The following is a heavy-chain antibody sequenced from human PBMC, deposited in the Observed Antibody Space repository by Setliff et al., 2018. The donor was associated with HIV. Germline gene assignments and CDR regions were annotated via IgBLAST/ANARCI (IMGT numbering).Heavy chain of an antibody. CDR1: GYTFSDYG. V-gene: IGHV1-18*01. CDR2: ISVYNGNT. Sequence: GASVKVSCKTSGYTFSDYGITWVRQAPGQGLEWMGWISVYNGNTNYAQKFQGRLSMSTASSTSTANMFLRSLRYDDTAVYYCARTPRIVVTLKGEYYYYYMDVWGKGTTVTVSS. D-gene: IGHD1-26*01. CDR3: ARTPRIVVTLKGEYYYYYMDV. J-gene: IGHJ6*03.